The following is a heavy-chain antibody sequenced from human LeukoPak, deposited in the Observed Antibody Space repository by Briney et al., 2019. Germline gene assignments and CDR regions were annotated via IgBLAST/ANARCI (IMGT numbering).Heavy chain of an antibody. Sequence: GGSLRLSCAASGFTFSGYWMSWVRQAPGKGLEWVASIKDDGSEKYYMDSVKGRLTISRDNAKNSMSLQMNSLRAEGTAVYYCAPLNWVYPDGFDIWGQGTMVTVSS. J-gene: IGHJ3*02. V-gene: IGHV3-7*01. CDR3: APLNWVYPDGFDI. CDR1: GFTFSGYW. CDR2: IKDDGSEK. D-gene: IGHD6-13*01.